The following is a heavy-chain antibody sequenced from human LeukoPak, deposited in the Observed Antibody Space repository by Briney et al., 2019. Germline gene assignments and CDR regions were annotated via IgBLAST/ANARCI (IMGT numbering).Heavy chain of an antibody. J-gene: IGHJ3*02. CDR3: AKGSSWHRLDM. D-gene: IGHD6-13*01. Sequence: GGSLRLSCSASGFTFSRYSMHWVRQAPGKGLQYVSSISPDGGSTNYADSVKGRFTISRDNSKNTLYLQMNSLRVEDTAVYYCAKGSSWHRLDMWGQGTMVTVSS. CDR2: ISPDGGST. V-gene: IGHV3-64*04. CDR1: GFTFSRYS.